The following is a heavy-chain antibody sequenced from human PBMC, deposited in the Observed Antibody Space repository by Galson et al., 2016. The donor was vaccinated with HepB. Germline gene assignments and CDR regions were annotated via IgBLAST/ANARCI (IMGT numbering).Heavy chain of an antibody. D-gene: IGHD4-17*01. CDR3: ARGLYYGDYAPHY. CDR2: IDSSGTTI. V-gene: IGHV3-11*01. CDR1: GFTFSDYY. Sequence: SLRLSCAASGFTFSDYYMNWIRHAPGKGLECISYIDSSGTTIYYSDSVKGRFTVSRDNAKNSLYLQMNSLRVEDTAVYYCARGLYYGDYAPHYWGQGTLATVSS. J-gene: IGHJ4*02.